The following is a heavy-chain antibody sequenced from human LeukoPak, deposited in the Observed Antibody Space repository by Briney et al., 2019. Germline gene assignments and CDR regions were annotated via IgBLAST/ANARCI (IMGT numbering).Heavy chain of an antibody. Sequence: TGGSLRLSCAASGFTFSSYAMHWVRQSPGKGLEWVAVISYDGSNKYYADSVKGRFTISRDNSKNTLYLQMNSLRAEDTAVYYCARENSPQQLADYYYYYMDVWGKGTTVTVSS. CDR1: GFTFSSYA. CDR3: ARENSPQQLADYYYYYMDV. J-gene: IGHJ6*03. V-gene: IGHV3-30-3*01. D-gene: IGHD6-13*01. CDR2: ISYDGSNK.